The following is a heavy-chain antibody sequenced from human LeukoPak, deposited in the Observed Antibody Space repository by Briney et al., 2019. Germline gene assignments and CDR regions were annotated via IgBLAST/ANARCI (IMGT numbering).Heavy chain of an antibody. J-gene: IGHJ3*02. D-gene: IGHD3-10*01. V-gene: IGHV3-9*01. Sequence: GGSLRLSSAASGFTFDDYAMHWVRQAPGKGLEWVSGISWNSGSIGYADSVKDRFTISRDNAKNSLYLQMNSLRAEDTALYYCAKDPKTLLWFGEVAFDIWGQGTMVTVSS. CDR1: GFTFDDYA. CDR2: ISWNSGSI. CDR3: AKDPKTLLWFGEVAFDI.